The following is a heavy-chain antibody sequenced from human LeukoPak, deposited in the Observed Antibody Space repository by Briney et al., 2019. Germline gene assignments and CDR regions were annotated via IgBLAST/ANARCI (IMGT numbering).Heavy chain of an antibody. CDR1: GFTFSSYA. J-gene: IGHJ2*01. V-gene: IGHV4-34*01. Sequence: GSLRLSCAASGFTFSSYAMSWIRQTPGEGLQWIGGIKYSGSTDYNPSLKSRVTMSIDTSKNQFSLKLTSVTAADTAVYYCARGILGQGYFDLWGRDTLVTVSS. CDR2: IKYSGST. D-gene: IGHD3/OR15-3a*01. CDR3: ARGILGQGYFDL.